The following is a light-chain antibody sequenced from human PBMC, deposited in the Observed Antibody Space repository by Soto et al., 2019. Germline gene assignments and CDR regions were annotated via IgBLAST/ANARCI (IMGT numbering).Light chain of an antibody. CDR2: EVS. Sequence: QSALTQPPSASGSPVQSVTISCTGTSSDVGGYNYVSWYQQHPGKAPKLMIYEVSKRPSGVPDRFSGSKSGNTASLTVSGLQAEDEADYYCSSYVGTNSYVFGTGTKVTVL. CDR3: SSYVGTNSYV. V-gene: IGLV2-8*01. J-gene: IGLJ1*01. CDR1: SSDVGGYNY.